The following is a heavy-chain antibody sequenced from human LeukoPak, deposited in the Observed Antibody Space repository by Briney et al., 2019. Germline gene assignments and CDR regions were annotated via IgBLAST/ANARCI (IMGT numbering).Heavy chain of an antibody. Sequence: ASVKVSCKASGYTFTSYGISWVRQAPGQGLEWMGWISAYNGNTNYAQKLQGRVTMTTDTSTSTAYMELRSLRSDDTAVYYCARDFPGYSSSSELRAFDIWGQGTMVTVSS. CDR2: ISAYNGNT. CDR3: ARDFPGYSSSSELRAFDI. V-gene: IGHV1-18*01. CDR1: GYTFTSYG. D-gene: IGHD6-6*01. J-gene: IGHJ3*02.